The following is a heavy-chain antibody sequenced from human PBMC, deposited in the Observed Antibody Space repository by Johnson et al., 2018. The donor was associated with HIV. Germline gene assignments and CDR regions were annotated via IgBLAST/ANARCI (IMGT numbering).Heavy chain of an antibody. Sequence: QVQLVESGGGVVQPGRSLRLSCAASGFTFSSYGMHWVRQAPGKGLEWVAVIWYDGSNKYYADSGKGRFTISRDNSKNTLYLQMNSLRAEDTAVYYCAKGGYCSGGSCYPDAFDIWGQGTMVTVSS. J-gene: IGHJ3*02. CDR3: AKGGYCSGGSCYPDAFDI. CDR2: IWYDGSNK. V-gene: IGHV3-33*06. D-gene: IGHD2-15*01. CDR1: GFTFSSYG.